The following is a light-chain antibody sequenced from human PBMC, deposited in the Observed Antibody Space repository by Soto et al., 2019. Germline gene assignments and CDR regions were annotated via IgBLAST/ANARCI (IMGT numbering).Light chain of an antibody. J-gene: IGKJ2*01. CDR2: DAS. CDR3: QQSYSAPLS. CDR1: QSIGSH. Sequence: DIQMTQSPSSLSASVGDRVTITCRASQSIGSHLNWYQKIPGKAPKLLIYDASSLQSGVPSRFSGSGSGTDFTLAISSLQPEDFATYYCQQSYSAPLSSGQGTKLEIK. V-gene: IGKV1-39*01.